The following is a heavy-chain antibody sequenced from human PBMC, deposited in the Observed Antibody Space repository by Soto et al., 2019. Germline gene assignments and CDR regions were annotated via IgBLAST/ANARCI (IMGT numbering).Heavy chain of an antibody. Sequence: QLVESGGGLVEPGGSLRLSCTASGLALTSDWLSWVRQVPGKGLEWLGLIKSNLDGGTTDYAAPLKGRIRISRDDSRNKVYLQMDRLNSEHTAFYYCATARRQTNYGWSKTFEFWGQGTLVTVSS. CDR2: IKSNLDGGTT. V-gene: IGHV3-15*07. CDR3: ATARRQTNYGWSKTFEF. CDR1: GLALTSDW. D-gene: IGHD3-16*01. J-gene: IGHJ4*02.